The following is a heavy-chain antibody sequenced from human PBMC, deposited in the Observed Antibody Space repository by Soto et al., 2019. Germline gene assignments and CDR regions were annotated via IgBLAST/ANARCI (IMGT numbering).Heavy chain of an antibody. CDR3: ARVLSWASYYDFWSGYYNYYYYGRDV. Sequence: QVQLVQSGAEVKKPGASVKVSCKASGYTFTSYDINWVRQATGQGLEWMGWMNPNSGNTGYAQKFQGRVTMTRNTSISTAYMELSSLRSEHTAVYYCARVLSWASYYDFWSGYYNYYYYGRDVWGQGATVTVSS. CDR1: GYTFTSYD. CDR2: MNPNSGNT. J-gene: IGHJ6*02. D-gene: IGHD3-3*01. V-gene: IGHV1-8*01.